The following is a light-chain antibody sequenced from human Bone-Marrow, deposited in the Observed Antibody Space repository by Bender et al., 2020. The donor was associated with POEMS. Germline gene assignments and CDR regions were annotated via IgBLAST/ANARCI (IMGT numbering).Light chain of an antibody. Sequence: QSALTQPASVSGSPGQSITISCTDSDLRGYNSVSWYQHHPGKAPKLMIYDVCNRPSGVSTRFSGSKSGNTASLTSSGLQAEDEADYYCCSHAGSYVVCGGGTKLTVL. CDR2: DVC. CDR1: DLRGYNS. V-gene: IGLV2-14*03. CDR3: CSHAGSYVV. J-gene: IGLJ2*01.